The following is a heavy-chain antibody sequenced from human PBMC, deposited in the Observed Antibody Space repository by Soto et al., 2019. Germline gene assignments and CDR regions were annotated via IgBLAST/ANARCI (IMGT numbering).Heavy chain of an antibody. D-gene: IGHD2-15*01. J-gene: IGHJ3*02. CDR1: GCTFSGSG. CDR2: IRSKANSYAT. CDR3: TRLYPYCSGGSCYGNHDAFDI. Sequence: GGFLRLSWAAAGCTFSGSGMHWVRQASGKGLEWVGRIRSKANSYATAYAASVKGRFTISRDDSKNTAYLQMNSLKTEDTAVYYCTRLYPYCSGGSCYGNHDAFDIWGQGTMVTVSS. V-gene: IGHV3-73*01.